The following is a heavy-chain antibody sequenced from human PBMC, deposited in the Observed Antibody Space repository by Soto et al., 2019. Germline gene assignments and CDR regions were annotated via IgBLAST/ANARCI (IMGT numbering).Heavy chain of an antibody. Sequence: RASVKVSCKASGYTFTSYYIHWVRQASGQGLEWVAMINPGGGRTNYAQMFQGRVTLTRDTSTGTVDMELSSLTSDDTAVYYCARGPSCGGDCYLFDYWGQGSLVTVSS. CDR3: ARGPSCGGDCYLFDY. CDR2: INPGGGRT. D-gene: IGHD2-21*02. J-gene: IGHJ4*02. V-gene: IGHV1-46*01. CDR1: GYTFTSYY.